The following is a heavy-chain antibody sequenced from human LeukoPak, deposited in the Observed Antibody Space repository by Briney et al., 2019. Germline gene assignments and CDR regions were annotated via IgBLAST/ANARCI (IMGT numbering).Heavy chain of an antibody. V-gene: IGHV3-7*03. J-gene: IGHJ4*02. Sequence: GGSLRLSCAASGFTFSSYWMSWVRQAPGKGLEWVANIKRDGSEKYYVDSVKGRFTISRDNAKNSLDLQMNSLRVEDTAVYYCARLGPASSGWPESFDYWGQGTLVTVSS. CDR3: ARLGPASSGWPESFDY. CDR2: IKRDGSEK. CDR1: GFTFSSYW. D-gene: IGHD6-19*01.